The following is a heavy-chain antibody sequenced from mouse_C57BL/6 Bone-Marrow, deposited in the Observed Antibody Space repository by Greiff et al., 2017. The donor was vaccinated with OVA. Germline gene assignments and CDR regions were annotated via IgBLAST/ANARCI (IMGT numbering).Heavy chain of an antibody. D-gene: IGHD1-1*01. CDR3: TPPITTVGEFAD. CDR1: GFNIKDDY. Sequence: VQLQQSGAELVRPGASVKLSCTASGFNIKDDYMHWVKQRPEQGLEWIGWIDPENGDTEYASKFQGKATITADTSSNTAYLQLSSLTSEDTAVDYCTPPITTVGEFADWGQGTLVTVSA. V-gene: IGHV14-4*01. J-gene: IGHJ3*01. CDR2: IDPENGDT.